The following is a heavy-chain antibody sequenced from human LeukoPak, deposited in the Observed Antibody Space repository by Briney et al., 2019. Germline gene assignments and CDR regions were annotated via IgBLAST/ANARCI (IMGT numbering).Heavy chain of an antibody. CDR1: GYTFTSYD. J-gene: IGHJ4*02. Sequence: ASVKVSCKASGYTFTSYDINWVRQATGQGLEWMGWKNPNSGNTGYAQKFQGRVTITRNTSISTAYMELSSLRSEDTAVYYCARGSMVGATAIDYWGQGTLVTVSS. V-gene: IGHV1-8*03. CDR3: ARGSMVGATAIDY. CDR2: KNPNSGNT. D-gene: IGHD1-26*01.